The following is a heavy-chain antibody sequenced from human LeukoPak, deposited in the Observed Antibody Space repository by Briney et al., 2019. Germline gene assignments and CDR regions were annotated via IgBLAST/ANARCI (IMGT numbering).Heavy chain of an antibody. CDR3: ARDHGTTFSDY. J-gene: IGHJ4*02. D-gene: IGHD1-1*01. V-gene: IGHV1-69*02. CDR2: IIPILGIA. CDR1: GGTFSSYT. Sequence: ASVKVSCKAPGGTFSSYTISWVRQAPGQGLEWMGRIIPILGIANYAQKFQGRVTITADKSTSTAYMELSSLRSEDTAVYYCARDHGTTFSDYWGQGTLVTVSS.